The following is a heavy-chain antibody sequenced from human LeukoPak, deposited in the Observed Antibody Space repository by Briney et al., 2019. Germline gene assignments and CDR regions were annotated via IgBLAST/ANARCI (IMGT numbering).Heavy chain of an antibody. Sequence: GGSLRLSCAASGFTFSSYWMSWVRQAPGKGLEWVANIKQDGSEKYYVDSVKGRFTISRDNAKNSLYLQMNSLRAEDTAVYYCARDYPYYGYNNFDYWGQGTLVTVSS. D-gene: IGHD3-10*01. CDR1: GFTFSSYW. J-gene: IGHJ4*02. CDR3: ARDYPYYGYNNFDY. V-gene: IGHV3-7*01. CDR2: IKQDGSEK.